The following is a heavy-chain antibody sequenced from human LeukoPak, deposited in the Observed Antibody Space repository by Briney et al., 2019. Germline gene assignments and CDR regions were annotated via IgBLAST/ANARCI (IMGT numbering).Heavy chain of an antibody. D-gene: IGHD3-9*01. CDR2: IKRKTDGGTT. CDR3: TTGLLRYFDWLSSLFDY. J-gene: IGHJ4*02. V-gene: IGHV3-15*01. CDR1: GFTFSSNW. Sequence: GGSLRPSCAVSGFTFSSNWMGWVRPAPGKGRDWVGRIKRKTDGGTTDYAAPVKGRFTISRDDSKNTLYLQMNSLKTEDTAVYYCTTGLLRYFDWLSSLFDYWGQGTLVTVSS.